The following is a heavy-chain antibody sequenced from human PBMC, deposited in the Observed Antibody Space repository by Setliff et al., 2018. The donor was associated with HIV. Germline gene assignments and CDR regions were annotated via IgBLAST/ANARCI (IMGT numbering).Heavy chain of an antibody. CDR3: ARGSYYDYVWGNYRYTGFDY. CDR1: GDSISSGYY. J-gene: IGHJ4*02. Sequence: PSETLSLTCTVSGDSISSGYYWGWIRQPPGKGLEWIGSIYHSGSTYYNPSLKSRVTTSVDTSKNQFSLRLSSVTAADTAVYYCARGSYYDYVWGNYRYTGFDYWGQGTLVTVSS. D-gene: IGHD3-16*02. V-gene: IGHV4-38-2*02. CDR2: IYHSGST.